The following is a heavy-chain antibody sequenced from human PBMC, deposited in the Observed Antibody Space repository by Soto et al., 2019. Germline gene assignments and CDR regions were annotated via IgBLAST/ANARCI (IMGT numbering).Heavy chain of an antibody. CDR2: IHYRANS. V-gene: IGHV4-39*01. CDR3: ARPLQLAVSGFDP. J-gene: IGHJ5*02. Sequence: SETLSLTCAVSGDSISSSSYYWAWIRQPPGKGLEWIGSIHYRANSYYSPSLKSRITISVDTSKNQISLRLSSATAADTAVYYCARPLQLAVSGFDPWGQGTLVTVSS. CDR1: GDSISSSSYY. D-gene: IGHD3-3*02.